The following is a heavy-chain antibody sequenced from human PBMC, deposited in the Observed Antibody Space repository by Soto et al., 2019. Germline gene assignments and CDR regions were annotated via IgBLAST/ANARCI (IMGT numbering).Heavy chain of an antibody. CDR1: GFTFSSYG. CDR2: IWYDGSNK. D-gene: IGHD3-22*01. J-gene: IGHJ2*01. CDR3: ARDPGYHYDGWYFDL. Sequence: QVQLVESGGGVVQPGRSLRLSCAASGFTFSSYGMHWVRQAPGKGLEWVAVIWYDGSNKYYADSVKGRFTISRDNSKNTLYLQMNSLRAEDTAVYYCARDPGYHYDGWYFDLWGRGTLVTVSS. V-gene: IGHV3-33*01.